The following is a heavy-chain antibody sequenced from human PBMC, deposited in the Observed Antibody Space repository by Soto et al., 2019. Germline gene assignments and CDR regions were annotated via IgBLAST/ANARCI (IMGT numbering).Heavy chain of an antibody. V-gene: IGHV5-51*01. CDR1: GYSFSTYW. CDR3: LRQGFQY. J-gene: IGHJ1*01. CDR2: IYPGDSET. Sequence: GESLKISCKGSGYSFSTYWIGWVRQMPGKGLEWMGIIYPGDSETRYSPSFEGQDIISADKSISTAYLQWRSLKASDTAMYFCLRQGFQYWGQGTPVTVSS.